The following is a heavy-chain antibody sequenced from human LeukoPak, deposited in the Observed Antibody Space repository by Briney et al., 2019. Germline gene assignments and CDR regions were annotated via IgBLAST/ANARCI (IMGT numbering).Heavy chain of an antibody. J-gene: IGHJ6*03. Sequence: PGGSLRLSCAASGFIVSSSYMNWVGQAPGKGLEWVSVIYSGGHTYYTDSVKGRFTISRDNSNNTLYLYMNSLRPDDTAVYYCARSTRDGYNHYHYYDMDVWGKGTTVTVSS. CDR2: IYSGGHT. V-gene: IGHV3-53*01. D-gene: IGHD5-24*01. CDR3: ARSTRDGYNHYHYYDMDV. CDR1: GFIVSSSY.